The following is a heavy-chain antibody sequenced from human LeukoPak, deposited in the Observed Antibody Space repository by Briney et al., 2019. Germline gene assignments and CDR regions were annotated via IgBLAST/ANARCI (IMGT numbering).Heavy chain of an antibody. CDR3: ARAERSPPVPAATYYFDY. CDR2: IYYSGST. D-gene: IGHD2-2*01. V-gene: IGHV4-39*01. Sequence: SETLSLTCTVSGGSISSSSYYWGWIRQPPEKGLEWIGSIYYSGSTYYNPSLKSRVTISVDTSKNQFSLKLSSVTAADTAVYYCARAERSPPVPAATYYFDYWGQGTLVTVSS. CDR1: GGSISSSSYY. J-gene: IGHJ4*02.